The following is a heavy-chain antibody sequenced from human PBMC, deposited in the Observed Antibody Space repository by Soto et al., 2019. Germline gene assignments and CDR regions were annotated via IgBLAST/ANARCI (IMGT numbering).Heavy chain of an antibody. CDR3: ARQLPVGATSWFDP. CDR1: GGSINSDDSF. V-gene: IGHV4-39*01. J-gene: IGHJ5*02. CDR2: LYYGGST. Sequence: PSETLSLTCSVSGGSINSDDSFWGWVRQSPGKGLEWIGSLYYGGSTFYNPSLKSRVTISLDTSKYQFSLRLTSVTAADTAIYYCARQLPVGATSWFDPWGQGTLVTVSS. D-gene: IGHD1-26*01.